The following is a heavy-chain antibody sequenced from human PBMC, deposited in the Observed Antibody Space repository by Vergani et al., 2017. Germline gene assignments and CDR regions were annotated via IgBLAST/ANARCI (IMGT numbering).Heavy chain of an antibody. CDR3: ARDNRAQAFFDY. D-gene: IGHD2/OR15-2a*01. J-gene: IGHJ4*02. Sequence: QVQLVESGGGVVQPGRSLRLSCAASGFTFSSYGIHWVRQAPGKGLEWVAVIWYDGSNKYYADSVKGRFTISRDNSKNTLYLQMNSLRAEDTAVYYCARDNRAQAFFDYWGQGTLVTVSS. CDR2: IWYDGSNK. CDR1: GFTFSSYG. V-gene: IGHV3-33*01.